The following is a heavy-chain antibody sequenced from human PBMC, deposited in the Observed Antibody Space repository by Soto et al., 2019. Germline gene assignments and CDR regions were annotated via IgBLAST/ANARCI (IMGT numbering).Heavy chain of an antibody. Sequence: SETLSLTCAVYGGSFSGYYWSWIRQPPGKGLEWIGEINHSGSTNYNPSLKSRVTISVDTSKNQFSQKLSSVTAADTAVYYCARRTNWGLNVDYWGQGTLVTVSS. CDR1: GGSFSGYY. D-gene: IGHD7-27*01. CDR2: INHSGST. J-gene: IGHJ4*02. V-gene: IGHV4-34*01. CDR3: ARRTNWGLNVDY.